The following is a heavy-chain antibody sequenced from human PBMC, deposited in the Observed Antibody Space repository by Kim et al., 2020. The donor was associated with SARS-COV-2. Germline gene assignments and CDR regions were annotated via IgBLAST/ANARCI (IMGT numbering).Heavy chain of an antibody. CDR1: GGSFSGYY. Sequence: SETLSLTCAVYGGSFSGYYWSWIRQPPGKGLEWIGEINHSGSTNYNPSLKSRVTISVDTSKNQFSLKLSSVTAADTAVYYCAREPRRDGYNDEYYFDYWGQGTLVTVSS. CDR2: INHSGST. CDR3: AREPRRDGYNDEYYFDY. D-gene: IGHD5-12*01. V-gene: IGHV4-34*01. J-gene: IGHJ4*02.